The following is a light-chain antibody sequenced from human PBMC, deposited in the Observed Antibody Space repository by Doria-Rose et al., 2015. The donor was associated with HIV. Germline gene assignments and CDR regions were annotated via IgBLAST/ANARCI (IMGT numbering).Light chain of an antibody. V-gene: IGKV1-5*03. CDR2: KAS. Sequence: DIQVTQSPSTLSASVGDRVTITCRAGQSISSWLAWYQQKPGKAPNLLIYKASSLESGVPSRFSGSGSGTEFTLTISSLQPDDFATYYCQQYNSYLSFGQGTKLEIE. J-gene: IGKJ2*01. CDR1: QSISSW. CDR3: QQYNSYLS.